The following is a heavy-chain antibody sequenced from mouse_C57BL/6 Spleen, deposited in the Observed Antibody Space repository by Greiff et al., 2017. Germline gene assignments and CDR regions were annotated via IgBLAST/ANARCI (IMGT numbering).Heavy chain of an antibody. CDR3: ARTAQLTGTDY. V-gene: IGHV1-50*01. CDR1: GYTFTSYW. D-gene: IGHD4-1*01. CDR2: IDPSDSYT. J-gene: IGHJ2*01. Sequence: VQLQQPGAELVKPGASVKLSCKASGYTFTSYWMQWVKQRPGQGLEWIGEIDPSDSYTNYNQKFKGKATLTVDTSSSTAYMQLSSLTSEDSAVYYCARTAQLTGTDYWGQGTTLTVSS.